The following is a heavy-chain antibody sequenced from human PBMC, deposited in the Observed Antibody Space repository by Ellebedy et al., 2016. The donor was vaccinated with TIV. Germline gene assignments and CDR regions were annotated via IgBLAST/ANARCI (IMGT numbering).Heavy chain of an antibody. CDR3: AAVQYWEAVFDM. CDR1: GFIFSGYW. CDR2: INSDGSDT. D-gene: IGHD2-8*02. J-gene: IGHJ3*02. V-gene: IGHV3-74*01. Sequence: GESLKISCAASGFIFSGYWMHWVRQAPGKGLVWVSRINSDGSDTAYADSVRGRFTISRDNAKNPLYLQMNSLRAEDTAVYYCAAVQYWEAVFDMWGQGTMVTVSS.